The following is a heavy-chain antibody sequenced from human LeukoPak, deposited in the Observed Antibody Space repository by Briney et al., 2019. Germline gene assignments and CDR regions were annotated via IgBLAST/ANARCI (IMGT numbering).Heavy chain of an antibody. V-gene: IGHV4-59*11. Sequence: PSETLSLTCSVSDVSISSHYWSWLRQPPGKGLEWIAYMRDTVNTKDNPSFKSRLTLSADTSKNQFSLRLSTVTAADSAVYYCATIKRGNIYGYFDFWGQGILVTVSS. CDR2: MRDTVNT. D-gene: IGHD5-18*01. CDR1: DVSISSHY. CDR3: ATIKRGNIYGYFDF. J-gene: IGHJ4*02.